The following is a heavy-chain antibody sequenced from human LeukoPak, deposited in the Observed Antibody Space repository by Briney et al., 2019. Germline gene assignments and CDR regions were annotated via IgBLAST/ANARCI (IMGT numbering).Heavy chain of an antibody. J-gene: IGHJ4*02. D-gene: IGHD3-10*01. CDR2: IYYSGST. Sequence: SETLSLTCTVSGGSISSSSYYWGWIRQPPGKGLEWIGSIYYSGSTYYNPSLKSRVTISVDTSKNQFSLKLSSVTAADTAVYYCARDITMVRGVIGPDYWGQGTLVTVSS. V-gene: IGHV4-39*07. CDR3: ARDITMVRGVIGPDY. CDR1: GGSISSSSYY.